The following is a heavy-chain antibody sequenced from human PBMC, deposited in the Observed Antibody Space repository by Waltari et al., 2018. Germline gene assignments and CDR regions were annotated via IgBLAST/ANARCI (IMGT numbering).Heavy chain of an antibody. Sequence: QVQLVESGGGVVQPGRSLRLSCAASGFTFSSYAMHWVRQAPGKGLEWVAVISYDGSNKYYADSVKGRFTISRDNSKNTLYLQMNSLRAEDTAVYYCARVVTIFDYYGMDVWGQGP. CDR2: ISYDGSNK. CDR1: GFTFSSYA. V-gene: IGHV3-30*01. J-gene: IGHJ6*02. D-gene: IGHD3-3*01. CDR3: ARVVTIFDYYGMDV.